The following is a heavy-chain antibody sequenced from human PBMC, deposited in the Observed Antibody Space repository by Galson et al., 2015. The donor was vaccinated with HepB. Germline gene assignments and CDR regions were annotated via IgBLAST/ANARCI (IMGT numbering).Heavy chain of an antibody. V-gene: IGHV3-11*01. CDR1: GFTFSDYY. Sequence: SLRLSCAASGFTFSDYYMSWIRQAPGKGLEWVSYISSSGSTIYYADSVKGRFTISRDNAKNSLYLQMNSLRAEDTAVYYCARVGNYYDSRFSLDYWGQGTLVTVSS. CDR3: ARVGNYYDSRFSLDY. CDR2: ISSSGSTI. D-gene: IGHD3-22*01. J-gene: IGHJ4*02.